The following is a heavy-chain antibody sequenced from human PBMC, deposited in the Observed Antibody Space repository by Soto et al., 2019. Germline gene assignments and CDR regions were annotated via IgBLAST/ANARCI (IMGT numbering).Heavy chain of an antibody. CDR2: IYYSGST. V-gene: IGHV4-39*01. D-gene: IGHD3-10*01. CDR1: GGSISSSSYY. J-gene: IGHJ4*02. CDR3: ALTYYYGSGSHIDY. Sequence: PSETLSLTCTVSGGSISSSSYYWGWIREPPGKGLEWIGSIYYSGSTYYNPSLKSRVTISVDTSKNQFSLKLSSVTAADTAVYNCALTYYYGSGSHIDYWGQGTLVTVSS.